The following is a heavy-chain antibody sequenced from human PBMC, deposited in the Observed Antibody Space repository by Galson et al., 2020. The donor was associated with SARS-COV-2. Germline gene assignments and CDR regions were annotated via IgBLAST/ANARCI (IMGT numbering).Heavy chain of an antibody. Sequence: QLGESLKISCAASGFTFSNYWMTWIRQAPGKGLEWVASIKKDGSEPYYVDSVKGRFTISRDNAKNSLYLHMNSLRAEDTAVYYCARGQAGYNTGWRRNYYDYDYMDVWGKGTTVTISS. V-gene: IGHV3-7*01. D-gene: IGHD6-19*01. CDR3: ARGQAGYNTGWRRNYYDYDYMDV. J-gene: IGHJ6*03. CDR1: GFTFSNYW. CDR2: IKKDGSEP.